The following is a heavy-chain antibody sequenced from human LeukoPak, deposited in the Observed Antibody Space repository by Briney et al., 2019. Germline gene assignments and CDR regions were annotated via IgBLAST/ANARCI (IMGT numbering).Heavy chain of an antibody. CDR3: AREGLGDSNDY. CDR2: IKQDGSEK. Sequence: GGSLRLSCAASGFTFSSYWMSWVRQAPGKGLEWVANIKQDGSEKYYVDSVKGRFTISRDNAKNSLYLRMNSLRAEDTAVYYCAREGLGDSNDYWGQGTLVTVSS. J-gene: IGHJ4*02. D-gene: IGHD2-21*02. V-gene: IGHV3-7*01. CDR1: GFTFSSYW.